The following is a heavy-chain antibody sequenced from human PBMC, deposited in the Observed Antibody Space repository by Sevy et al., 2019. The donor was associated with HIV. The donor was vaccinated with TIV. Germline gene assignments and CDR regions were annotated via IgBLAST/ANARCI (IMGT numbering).Heavy chain of an antibody. D-gene: IGHD3-3*01. J-gene: IGHJ4*02. V-gene: IGHV3-7*03. CDR3: ARDRYYDFWSGYYFDY. CDR1: GFTFSSYW. CDR2: IKQDGSEK. Sequence: GGSLRLSCAASGFTFSSYWMSWVRQAPGKGLEWVANIKQDGSEKYYVDSVKGRFTISRDNAKNSLYLQMNSLRAEDTGVYYCARDRYYDFWSGYYFDYWGQGTLVTVSS.